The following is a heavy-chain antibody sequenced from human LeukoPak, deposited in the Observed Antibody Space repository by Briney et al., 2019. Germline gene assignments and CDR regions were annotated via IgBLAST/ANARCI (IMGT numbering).Heavy chain of an antibody. Sequence: PSETLSLTCAVSGYSISSGYYWGWIRQPPGKGLEWIANIYHSGTTYYNPSLKSRVTISVDTSKDQFSLRLSSVTATDTAVYYCARTGWLSTYSDYWGQGTLVTVSS. CDR1: GYSISSGYY. CDR2: IYHSGTT. D-gene: IGHD3-9*01. J-gene: IGHJ4*02. CDR3: ARTGWLSTYSDY. V-gene: IGHV4-38-2*01.